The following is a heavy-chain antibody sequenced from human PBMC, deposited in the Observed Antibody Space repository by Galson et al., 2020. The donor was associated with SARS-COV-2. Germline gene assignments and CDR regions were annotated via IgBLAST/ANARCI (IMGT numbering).Heavy chain of an antibody. J-gene: IGHJ6*02. Sequence: GGSLRLSCAASGFTFSTYGMSWVRQAPGKGLDWVSGISGRGMCTYYADSVKGQFTISRDNSKNTLYLQMNSLRAEDTALYYCAKAPPHTSGWYGLDYYNGMDVWGQGTTVTVSS. CDR3: AKAPPHTSGWYGLDYYNGMDV. CDR2: ISGRGMCT. D-gene: IGHD6-19*01. V-gene: IGHV3-23*01. CDR1: GFTFSTYG.